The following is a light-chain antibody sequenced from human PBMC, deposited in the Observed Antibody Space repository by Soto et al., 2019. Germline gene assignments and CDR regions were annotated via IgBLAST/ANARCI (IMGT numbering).Light chain of an antibody. CDR2: GAS. J-gene: IGKJ1*01. CDR3: QQYNKWPPWT. V-gene: IGKV3-15*01. CDR1: QSVNVY. Sequence: VMTQSPGSLSVSPWERATLSWRSSQSVNVYLACYQQKPGQAPRLLIFGASYRATGIPARFRGSGSGTEFALTISSLQSEDFAIYYCQQYNKWPPWTFGQGTKVDIK.